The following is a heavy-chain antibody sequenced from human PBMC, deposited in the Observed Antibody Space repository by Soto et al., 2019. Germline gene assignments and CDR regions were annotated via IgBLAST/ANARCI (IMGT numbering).Heavy chain of an antibody. J-gene: IGHJ4*02. Sequence: EVQLLESGGGLVQPGGSLRLSCAASGFTFSNYAMSWVRQAPGKGLEWVSSIGTSGGSTYYADSVEGRFTISRDNSDNTLYLQMNSLRVEDTAVYYCAKGAGGTAMGRHFDYGGQGALVTVSS. D-gene: IGHD5-18*01. CDR2: IGTSGGST. V-gene: IGHV3-23*01. CDR1: GFTFSNYA. CDR3: AKGAGGTAMGRHFDY.